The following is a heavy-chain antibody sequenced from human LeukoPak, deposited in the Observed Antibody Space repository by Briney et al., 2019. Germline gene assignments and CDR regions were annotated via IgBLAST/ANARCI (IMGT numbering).Heavy chain of an antibody. V-gene: IGHV3-9*01. CDR3: AREAKGSRSYDY. J-gene: IGHJ4*02. D-gene: IGHD3-10*01. Sequence: PGGSLRLSCAASGFTFYDYAMHWVRQAPGKGLEWVSGISWNSGSIGYADSVKGRFTISRDNAKNSLYLQMNSLRAEDTALYYCAREAKGSRSYDYWGQGTLVTVSS. CDR1: GFTFYDYA. CDR2: ISWNSGSI.